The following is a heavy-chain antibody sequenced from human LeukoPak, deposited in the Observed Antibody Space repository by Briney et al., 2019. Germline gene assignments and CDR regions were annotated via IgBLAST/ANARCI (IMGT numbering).Heavy chain of an antibody. CDR3: ARPWGRLGPDPYYYMDV. Sequence: ASVKVSCKASGYTFTSYAMNWVRQAPGQGLEWMGWINTNTGNPTYAQGFTGRFVFSLDTSVSTAYLQISSLKAEDTAVYYCARPWGRLGPDPYYYMDVWGKGTTVTVSS. CDR1: GYTFTSYA. V-gene: IGHV7-4-1*02. J-gene: IGHJ6*03. D-gene: IGHD3-16*01. CDR2: INTNTGNP.